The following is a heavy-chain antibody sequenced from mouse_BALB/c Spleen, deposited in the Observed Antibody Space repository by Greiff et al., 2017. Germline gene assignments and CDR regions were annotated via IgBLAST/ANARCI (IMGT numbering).Heavy chain of an antibody. V-gene: IGHV3-2*02. CDR3: ARYYYGSSYVGYFDV. Sequence: EVQLQESGPGLVKPSQSLSLTCTVTGYSITSDYAWNWIRQFPGNKLEWMGYISYSGSTSYNPSLKSRISITRDTSKNQFFLQLNSVTTEDTATYYCARYYYGSSYVGYFDVWGAGTTVTVSS. CDR2: ISYSGST. J-gene: IGHJ1*01. CDR1: GYSITSDYA. D-gene: IGHD1-1*01.